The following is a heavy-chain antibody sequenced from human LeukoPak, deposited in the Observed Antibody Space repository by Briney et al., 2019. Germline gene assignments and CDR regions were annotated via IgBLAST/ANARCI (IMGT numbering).Heavy chain of an antibody. CDR3: ARAVAGYFDY. J-gene: IGHJ4*02. D-gene: IGHD6-19*01. CDR2: INHSGST. V-gene: IGHV4-34*01. Sequence: PSETLSLTCAVYGGSLSGYYWSWIRQPPGKGLEWIGEINHSGSTNYNPSLKSRVTISVDTSKNQFSLKLSSVTAADTAVYYCARAVAGYFDYWGQGTLVTVSS. CDR1: GGSLSGYY.